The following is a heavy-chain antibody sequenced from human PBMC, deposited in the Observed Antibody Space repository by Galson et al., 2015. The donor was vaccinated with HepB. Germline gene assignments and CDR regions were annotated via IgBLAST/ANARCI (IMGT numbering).Heavy chain of an antibody. J-gene: IGHJ3*02. V-gene: IGHV3-33*01. Sequence: SLRLSCAASGFTFSSYVMHWVRQAPGKGLEWVAVIWSDGNNRYYTDSVKGRFTISRDNSKNTLYLQMNSLRAEDTAVYYCARDKFGYCSGDGCYSGAFDIWGQGTVVTVSS. CDR2: IWSDGNNR. D-gene: IGHD2-15*01. CDR3: ARDKFGYCSGDGCYSGAFDI. CDR1: GFTFSSYV.